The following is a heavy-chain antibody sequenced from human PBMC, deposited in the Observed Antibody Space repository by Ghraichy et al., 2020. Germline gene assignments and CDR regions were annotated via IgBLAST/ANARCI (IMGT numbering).Heavy chain of an antibody. CDR1: GGSISSGGYY. J-gene: IGHJ3*02. CDR3: AREAPGDYVWGSYRRYAFDI. Sequence: SQTLSLTCTVSGGSISSGGYYWSWIRQHPGKGLEWIGYIYYSGSTYYNPSLKSRVTISVDTSKNQFSLKLSSVTAADTAEYYCAREAPGDYVWGSYRRYAFDIWGQGTMVTVSS. V-gene: IGHV4-31*03. D-gene: IGHD3-16*02. CDR2: IYYSGST.